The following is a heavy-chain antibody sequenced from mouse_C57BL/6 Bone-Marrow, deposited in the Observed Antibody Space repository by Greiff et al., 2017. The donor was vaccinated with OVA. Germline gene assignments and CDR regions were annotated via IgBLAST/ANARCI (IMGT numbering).Heavy chain of an antibody. CDR3: ARGDGNYNYFDY. V-gene: IGHV5-12*01. CDR2: ISNGGGST. CDR1: GFTFSDYY. D-gene: IGHD2-1*01. Sequence: EVKVEESGGGLVQPGGSLKLSCAASGFTFSDYYMYWVRQTPEKRLEWVAYISNGGGSTYYPDTVKGRFTISRDNAKNTLYLQMSRLKSEDTAMYYCARGDGNYNYFDYWGQGTTLTVSS. J-gene: IGHJ2*01.